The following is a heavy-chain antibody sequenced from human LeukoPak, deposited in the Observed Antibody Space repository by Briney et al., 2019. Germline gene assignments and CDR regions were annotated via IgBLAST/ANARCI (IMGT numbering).Heavy chain of an antibody. J-gene: IGHJ4*02. CDR1: GFTFSNYN. CDR3: ARERYYY. V-gene: IGHV3-21*01. CDR2: ISSSGDSI. Sequence: GGSLRLSCSASGFTFSNYNMNWVRQAPGKGLEWVSSISSSGDSIYYADSLKGRFTISRDNAKNSLYLQMNSLRAEDTAVYYCARERYYYWGQGTLVTVSS. D-gene: IGHD3-10*01.